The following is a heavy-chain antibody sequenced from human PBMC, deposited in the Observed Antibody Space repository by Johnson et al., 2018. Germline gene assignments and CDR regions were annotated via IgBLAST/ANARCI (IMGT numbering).Heavy chain of an antibody. J-gene: IGHJ1*01. V-gene: IGHV3-21*04. CDR2: ISSSSSYI. CDR3: ARPKNYGDYSEYFQH. CDR1: GFTFSSYA. Sequence: VQLVQSGGGVVQPGRSLRLSCAASGFTFSSYAMHWVRQAPGKGLEWVSSISSSSSYIYYADSVKGRFTISRDNAKDSLYLQMNSLRAEDTAVYYCARPKNYGDYSEYFQHWGQGTLVTVSS. D-gene: IGHD4-17*01.